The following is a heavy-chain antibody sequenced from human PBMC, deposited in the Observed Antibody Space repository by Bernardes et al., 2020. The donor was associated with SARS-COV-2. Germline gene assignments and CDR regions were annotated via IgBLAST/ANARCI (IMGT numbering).Heavy chain of an antibody. CDR2: IYYSGST. Sequence: SQTLSLTCTVSGGSISSSSYYWGWIRQPPGKGLEWIGSIYYSGSTYYNPSLKSRVTISVDTSKNQFSLKLSSVTAADTAVYYCARLRVVPAAMGVYYYYGMEVWGQGTTVTVSS. D-gene: IGHD2-2*01. CDR3: ARLRVVPAAMGVYYYYGMEV. CDR1: GGSISSSSYY. J-gene: IGHJ6*02. V-gene: IGHV4-39*01.